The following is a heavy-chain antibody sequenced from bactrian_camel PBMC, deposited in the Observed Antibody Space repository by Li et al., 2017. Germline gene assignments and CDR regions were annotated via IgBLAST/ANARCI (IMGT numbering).Heavy chain of an antibody. D-gene: IGHD7*01. V-gene: IGHV3S53*01. CDR2: IYNSGST. J-gene: IGHJ6*01. Sequence: HVQLVESGGGSVQSGGSLKLSCAASGDVNSTDCMGWFRQRPGQGREAVATIYNSGSTRYADSVKGRFTISQDDAKNTLYLQMNSLKPEDTAMYYCAARRGACGAEWWLFGYRGQGTQVTVS. CDR3: AARRGACGAEWWLFGY. CDR1: GDVNSTDC.